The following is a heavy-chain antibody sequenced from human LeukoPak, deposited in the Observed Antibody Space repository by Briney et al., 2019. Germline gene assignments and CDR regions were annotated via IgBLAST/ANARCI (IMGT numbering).Heavy chain of an antibody. CDR3: ARGDGDYGGGRFDP. CDR2: IYLGGTT. CDR1: GGSLRDGNYY. Sequence: SETLSLTCAVSGGSLRDGNYYWHFIRQPAGEVLVWIGRIYLGGTTDYNPSLKSRLTISLDKSKNQFSLLLTSVTAADTAIYYCARGDGDYGGGRFDPWGQRILVTVSS. D-gene: IGHD4-17*01. J-gene: IGHJ5*02. V-gene: IGHV4-61*02.